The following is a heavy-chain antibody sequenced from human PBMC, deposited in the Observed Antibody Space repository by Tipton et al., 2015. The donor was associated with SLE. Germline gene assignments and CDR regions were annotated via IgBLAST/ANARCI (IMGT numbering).Heavy chain of an antibody. CDR1: GGSFSGYY. J-gene: IGHJ4*02. D-gene: IGHD6-13*01. V-gene: IGHV4-59*07. CDR3: ARGDIAAAGSRFDY. CDR2: IYYSGST. Sequence: TLSLTCAVYGGSFSGYYWSWIRQPPGKGLEWIGYIYYSGSTNYNPSLKSRVTISVDTSKNQFSLKLSSVTAADTAAYYCARGDIAAAGSRFDYWGQGTLVTVSS.